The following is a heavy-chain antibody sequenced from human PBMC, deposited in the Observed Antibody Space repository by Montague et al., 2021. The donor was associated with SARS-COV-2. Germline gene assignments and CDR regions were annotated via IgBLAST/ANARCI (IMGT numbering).Heavy chain of an antibody. J-gene: IGHJ3*02. CDR1: GSSISSSSYY. V-gene: IGHV4-39*01. CDR2: IYFNGRS. CDR3: ARQPPYQTGALDI. D-gene: IGHD2-2*01. Sequence: SETLSLTCTVSGSSISSSSYYWGWIRQPPGKGLEWIGSIYFNGRSYYNPSLKNRASISLDTSKNQYYLKLNSVAATDTAVYYCARQPPYQTGALDIWGQGTMVTVSS.